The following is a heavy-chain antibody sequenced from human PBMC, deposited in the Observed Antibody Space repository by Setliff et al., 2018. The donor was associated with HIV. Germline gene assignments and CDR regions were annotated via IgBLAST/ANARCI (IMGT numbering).Heavy chain of an antibody. CDR3: TRDYRTSNWFDP. D-gene: IGHD3-16*02. Sequence: LRLSCAASGFTFDDYGMNWVRQVPGKGLEWVSGIDGNGDIRGYADSVRGRFTISRNTAKTSLYLEMNSLRVEDTALYYCTRDYRTSNWFDPWGHGTLVTVSS. J-gene: IGHJ5*02. CDR1: GFTFDDYG. CDR2: IDGNGDIR. V-gene: IGHV3-20*04.